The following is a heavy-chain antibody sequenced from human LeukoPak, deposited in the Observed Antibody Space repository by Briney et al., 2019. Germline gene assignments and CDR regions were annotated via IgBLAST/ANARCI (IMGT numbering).Heavy chain of an antibody. CDR2: IYYSGNT. CDR1: GASISSGAYS. D-gene: IGHD3-3*01. V-gene: IGHV4-31*03. Sequence: SETLSLTCTVSGASISSGAYSWRWVRQHPGKGLEWIAYIYYSGNTYYNPSLKRRVTISVDTSKNQFSLKLSSVTAADTAVYYCARTITIFGALGYFDYWGQETLVTVSS. J-gene: IGHJ4*02. CDR3: ARTITIFGALGYFDY.